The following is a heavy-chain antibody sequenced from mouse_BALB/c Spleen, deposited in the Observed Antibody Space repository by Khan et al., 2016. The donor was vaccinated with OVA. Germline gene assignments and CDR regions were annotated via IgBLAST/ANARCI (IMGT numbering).Heavy chain of an antibody. CDR2: ISSGGVTT. V-gene: IGHV5-9*03. D-gene: IGHD2-1*01. J-gene: IGHJ3*01. CDR3: ARSNYGTFAY. Sequence: EVELVESGGGLVKPGGSLKLSCAASGFTFSSFSMSWVRQTPEKRLEWVATISSGGVTTYYPDSVKGRFTISRDNARNNLYLQMSSLRSEDTALYYCARSNYGTFAYWGQGTLVTVSA. CDR1: GFTFSSFS.